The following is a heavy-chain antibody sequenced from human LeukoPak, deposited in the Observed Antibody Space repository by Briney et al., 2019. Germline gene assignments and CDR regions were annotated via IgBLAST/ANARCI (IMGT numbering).Heavy chain of an antibody. J-gene: IGHJ3*02. CDR2: ISHDGSDK. D-gene: IGHD4-17*01. V-gene: IGHV3-30*04. CDR3: AREGVQTTVDAFDI. Sequence: PGGSLRLSCAASGFTLKIYPMHWVRHAPGKGLEWLSVISHDGSDKNNADSVKGRFIISRDNSKNTIYLQLNSLRPEDTAMYYCAREGVQTTVDAFDIWGLGTMVIVSS. CDR1: GFTLKIYP.